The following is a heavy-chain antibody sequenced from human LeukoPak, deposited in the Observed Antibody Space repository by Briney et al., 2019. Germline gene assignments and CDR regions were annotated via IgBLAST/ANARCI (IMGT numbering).Heavy chain of an antibody. CDR1: GGTFSSYA. D-gene: IGHD6-6*01. Sequence: ASVKVSCKASGGTFSSYAISWVRQAPGQGLEWMGGIIPIFGTANYAQKFQGRVTITTDESTSTAYMELSSLRSEDTAVYYCAREGYSSSSGGYYFDYWGQGTLVTVSS. J-gene: IGHJ4*02. V-gene: IGHV1-69*05. CDR3: AREGYSSSSGGYYFDY. CDR2: IIPIFGTA.